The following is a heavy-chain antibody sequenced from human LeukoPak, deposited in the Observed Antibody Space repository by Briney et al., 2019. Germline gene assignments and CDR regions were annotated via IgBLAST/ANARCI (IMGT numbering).Heavy chain of an antibody. V-gene: IGHV1-8*01. D-gene: IGHD3-10*01. CDR3: ARSYFRDQKFDP. CDR1: GYTFTSYD. J-gene: IGHJ5*02. CDR2: VNPNSGNT. Sequence: ASVKVSCKASGYTFTSYDINWVRQATGQGLEWMGWVNPNSGNTGYAQKFQGRVTMTRNTSISTAYMELSSLRSEDTAVYYCARSYFRDQKFDPRGQGTLVTVSS.